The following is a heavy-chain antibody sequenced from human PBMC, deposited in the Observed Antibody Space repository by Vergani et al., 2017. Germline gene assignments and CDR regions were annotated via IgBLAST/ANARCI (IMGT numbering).Heavy chain of an antibody. CDR3: ASLVVVPAASYFDY. V-gene: IGHV3-7*03. CDR2: IKQDGSEK. D-gene: IGHD2-2*01. CDR1: GFTFSSYW. J-gene: IGHJ4*02. Sequence: VQLVESGGGLVQPGGSLRLSCAASGFTFSSYWMSWVRQAPGKGLEWVANIKQDGSEKYYVDSVKGRFTISRDNAKNSLYLQMNSLRAEDTAVYYCASLVVVPAASYFDYWGQGTLVTVSS.